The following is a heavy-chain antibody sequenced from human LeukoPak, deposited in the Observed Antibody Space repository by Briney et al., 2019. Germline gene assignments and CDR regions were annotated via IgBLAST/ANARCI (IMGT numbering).Heavy chain of an antibody. Sequence: GGSLRLSCAASGFTFSSYWMSWVRQAPGKGLEWVASIKQDGSEKYYVDSVKGRFTISRDNAKNSLYLQMNSLRAEDTAVYYCANYYDFWSGYYHFDYWGQGTLVTVSS. CDR3: ANYYDFWSGYYHFDY. V-gene: IGHV3-7*01. J-gene: IGHJ4*02. CDR2: IKQDGSEK. CDR1: GFTFSSYW. D-gene: IGHD3-3*01.